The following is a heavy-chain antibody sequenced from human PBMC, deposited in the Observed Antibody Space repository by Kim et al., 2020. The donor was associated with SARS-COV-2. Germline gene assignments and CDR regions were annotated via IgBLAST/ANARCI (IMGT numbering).Heavy chain of an antibody. Sequence: GGSLRLSCAASGFTLSDHYMDWVRQAPGKGLEWVGRSRNKAKSYTTEYAASVKGRFTMSRDDSKNSLELQMNSLKTEDTAVYYCVRGYNSFDIWGQGTMVTVSP. CDR1: GFTLSDHY. CDR2: SRNKAKSYTT. D-gene: IGHD1-1*01. CDR3: VRGYNSFDI. J-gene: IGHJ3*02. V-gene: IGHV3-72*01.